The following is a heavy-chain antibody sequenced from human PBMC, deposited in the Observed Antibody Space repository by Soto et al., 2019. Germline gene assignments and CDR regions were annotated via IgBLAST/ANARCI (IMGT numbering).Heavy chain of an antibody. CDR2: IRSKAYGGTT. Sequence: GGSLRLSCTASGFTFGDYAMSWVRQAPGKGLEWVGFIRSKAYGGTTEYAASVKGRFTISRDDSKSIAYLQMNSLKTEDTAVYYCTREERVGATRGAFDIWGQGTMVTVSS. D-gene: IGHD1-26*01. CDR1: GFTFGDYA. J-gene: IGHJ3*02. CDR3: TREERVGATRGAFDI. V-gene: IGHV3-49*04.